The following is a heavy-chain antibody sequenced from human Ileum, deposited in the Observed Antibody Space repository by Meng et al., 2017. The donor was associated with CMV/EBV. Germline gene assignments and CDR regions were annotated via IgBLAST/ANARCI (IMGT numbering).Heavy chain of an antibody. Sequence: GESLKISCKGIGYSFPNYWIGWVRQMPGKGLEWMGLIYPGDSDIRYSPSFQGQVTISADKSITTAYLQWSSMKASDTAMYYCARKVTATQIDYWGQGTLVTVSS. V-gene: IGHV5-51*01. CDR2: IYPGDSDI. J-gene: IGHJ4*02. CDR1: GYSFPNYW. CDR3: ARKVTATQIDY. D-gene: IGHD4-11*01.